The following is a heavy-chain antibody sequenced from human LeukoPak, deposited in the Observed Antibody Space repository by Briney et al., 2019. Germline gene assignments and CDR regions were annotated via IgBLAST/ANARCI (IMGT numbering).Heavy chain of an antibody. Sequence: GRSLRLSCAASGFTFSSYGMHWVREAPRKGLVGVAVISNGGSNKYYADSVKGRFTISRDNSKKTLYLQMNSLRAEDTAVYYCAKDLSSSGSRAFDIWGQGTMVTVSS. J-gene: IGHJ3*02. V-gene: IGHV3-30*18. CDR2: ISNGGSNK. CDR1: GFTFSSYG. CDR3: AKDLSSSGSRAFDI. D-gene: IGHD3-22*01.